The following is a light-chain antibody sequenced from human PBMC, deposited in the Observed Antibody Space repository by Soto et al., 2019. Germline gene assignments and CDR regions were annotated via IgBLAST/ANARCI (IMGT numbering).Light chain of an antibody. J-gene: IGLJ2*01. V-gene: IGLV2-8*01. CDR2: EVS. Sequence: QSVLTQPPSASGSPGQSVTISCTGTRSDVGGYNYVSWYQQHPGKAPKLMIYEVSKRPSGVPDRFAGSKSGNTASLTVSGRQAEDEADYYCSSYAGSNNLVFVGGTKVTVL. CDR1: RSDVGGYNY. CDR3: SSYAGSNNLV.